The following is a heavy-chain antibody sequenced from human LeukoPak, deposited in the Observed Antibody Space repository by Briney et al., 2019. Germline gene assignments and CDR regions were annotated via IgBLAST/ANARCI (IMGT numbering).Heavy chain of an antibody. J-gene: IGHJ4*02. CDR3: ARVGIAAAGHFDY. V-gene: IGHV1-8*01. D-gene: IGHD6-13*01. Sequence: ASVKVSCKASGYTFTSYDINWVRQATGQGLEWMGWMNPNSGNTGYAQKFQGRVTMTRNTSISTAYMELSSLRSEATAVYYCARVGIAAAGHFDYWGQGTLVTVSS. CDR2: MNPNSGNT. CDR1: GYTFTSYD.